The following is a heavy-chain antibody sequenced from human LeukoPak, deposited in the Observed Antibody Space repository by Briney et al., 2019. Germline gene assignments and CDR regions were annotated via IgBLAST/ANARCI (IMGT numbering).Heavy chain of an antibody. CDR1: GFTFSSYG. D-gene: IGHD2-15*01. CDR3: ARDNRACYGGNCEDY. J-gene: IGHJ4*02. Sequence: GGSLRLSCAASGFTFSSYGMHWVRQAPGKGLEWVAVIWYDGSNKYYADSVKGRFTISRDNSKNTLYLQMNSLRAEDTAVYYCARDNRACYGGNCEDYWGQGTPVTVSS. CDR2: IWYDGSNK. V-gene: IGHV3-33*01.